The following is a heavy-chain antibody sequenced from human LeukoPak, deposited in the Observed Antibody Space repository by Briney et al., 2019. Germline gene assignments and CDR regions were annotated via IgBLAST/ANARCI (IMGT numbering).Heavy chain of an antibody. J-gene: IGHJ6*02. D-gene: IGHD3-10*01. CDR1: GFTFSSYW. CDR2: IKQDGSEK. CDR3: ARERLWLAPRYYYYSMDV. Sequence: GGSLRLSCAASGFTFSSYWMSWVRQAPGKGLEWVANIKQDGSEKYYVDSVKGRFTISRDNAKNSLYLQMNSLRAEDTAVYYCARERLWLAPRYYYYSMDVWSQGTTVTVSS. V-gene: IGHV3-7*01.